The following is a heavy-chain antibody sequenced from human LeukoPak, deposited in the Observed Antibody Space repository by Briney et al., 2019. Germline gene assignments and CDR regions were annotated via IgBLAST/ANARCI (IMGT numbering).Heavy chain of an antibody. J-gene: IGHJ4*02. CDR2: ITGSGGST. V-gene: IGHV3-23*01. CDR3: ARDERLLSFLK. D-gene: IGHD3-3*01. Sequence: QSGGSLRLSCAASGFTFSSSWMHWVRQAPGKGLEWVSGITGSGGSTYYADSVKGRFTISRDNSKNTLYLQMNSLRAEDTAIYYCARDERLLSFLKWGQGTLVTVSS. CDR1: GFTFSSSW.